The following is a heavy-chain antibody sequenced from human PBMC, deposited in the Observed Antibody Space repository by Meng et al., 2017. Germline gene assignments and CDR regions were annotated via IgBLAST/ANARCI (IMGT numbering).Heavy chain of an antibody. V-gene: IGHV3-53*02. CDR1: GFSVTTSY. CDR2: IYSGGST. CDR3: ARDSSSGWYHNY. D-gene: IGHD6-19*01. Sequence: EVHLAGTGGGLIPPGGSLRLSWTASGFSVTTSYMSWVRQAPGKGLEWVSVIYSGGSTYYADSVKGRFSISRDNSKNTLYLQMNSLRAEDTAVYFCARDSSSGWYHNYWGQGTLVTVSS. J-gene: IGHJ4*02.